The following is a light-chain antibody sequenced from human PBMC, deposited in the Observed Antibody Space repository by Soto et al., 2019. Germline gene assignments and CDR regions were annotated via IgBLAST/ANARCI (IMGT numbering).Light chain of an antibody. V-gene: IGKV1-5*01. CDR1: QSISRW. J-gene: IGKJ1*01. CDR3: QHYYNYPWT. Sequence: TLSVSKRERVTITCRASQSISRWLAWYQQKPGGAPRLLIYDASSLQSGVPSRFSGNGSGTEFTLTISSLQPDDFSSYYCQHYYNYPWTFGQ. CDR2: DAS.